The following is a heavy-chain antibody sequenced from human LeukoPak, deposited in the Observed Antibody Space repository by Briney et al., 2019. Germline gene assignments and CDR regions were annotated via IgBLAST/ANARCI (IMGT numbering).Heavy chain of an antibody. Sequence: GGSLRLSCPASGFTFSSYAMHWVRQAPGKGLEWVAFIRYDGSNKYYSDSVKGRFTVSRDNSKNTLYLQMNSLRAEDTAVYYCAKDRDSYGYYPYYFDYWGLGTLVTVSS. CDR2: IRYDGSNK. J-gene: IGHJ4*02. CDR1: GFTFSSYA. D-gene: IGHD3-22*01. V-gene: IGHV3-30*02. CDR3: AKDRDSYGYYPYYFDY.